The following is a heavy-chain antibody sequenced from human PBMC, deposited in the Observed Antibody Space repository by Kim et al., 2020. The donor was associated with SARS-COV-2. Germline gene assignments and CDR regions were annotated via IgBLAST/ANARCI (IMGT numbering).Heavy chain of an antibody. V-gene: IGHV3-9*01. CDR1: GFTFDDYA. J-gene: IGHJ2*01. D-gene: IGHD6-6*01. CDR3: AKGGDEAARSLLHWYFDL. Sequence: GGSLRLSCAASGFTFDDYAMHWVRQAPGRGLEWVSGISWSSGSIGYADPVKGRFTISRDNAKNSLYLQMNRLRPEDTALYYCAKGGDEAARSLLHWYFDLWGRGTLVTVSS. CDR2: ISWSSGSI.